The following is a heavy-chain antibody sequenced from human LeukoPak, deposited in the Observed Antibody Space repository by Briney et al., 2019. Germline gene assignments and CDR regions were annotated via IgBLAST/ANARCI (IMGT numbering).Heavy chain of an antibody. J-gene: IGHJ4*02. CDR1: GGSINTYF. CDR3: ARLSIVGATNFDY. CDR2: IYYSGST. Sequence: PSETLSLTCTVSGGSINTYFWSWIRQPPGKGLEWIGYIYYSGSTTYKPSLKSRVTISVDTSKNQFSLKLSSVTAADTAVYYCARLSIVGATNFDYWGQGTLVTVSS. D-gene: IGHD1-26*01. V-gene: IGHV4-59*08.